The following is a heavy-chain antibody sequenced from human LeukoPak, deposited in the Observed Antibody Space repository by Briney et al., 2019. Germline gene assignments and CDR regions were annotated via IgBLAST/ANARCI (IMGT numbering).Heavy chain of an antibody. CDR1: GYTFTSYG. CDR3: ARVDTTGTTFFDY. CDR2: MNPNSGNT. D-gene: IGHD1-1*01. Sequence: ASVKVSCKASGYTFTSYGINWVRRATGQGLEWMGWMNPNSGNTGYAQKFQGRVTITRNTSISTAYMKLSSLRSEDTAVYYCARVDTTGTTFFDYWGQGTLVTVSS. J-gene: IGHJ4*02. V-gene: IGHV1-8*03.